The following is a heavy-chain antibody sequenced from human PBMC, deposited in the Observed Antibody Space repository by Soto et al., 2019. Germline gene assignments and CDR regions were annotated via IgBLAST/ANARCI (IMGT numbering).Heavy chain of an antibody. Sequence: PGGSLRLSCTASGFTFNNYAMSWVRQAPGKGLEWVSSISGSSGTTHYADSVKGRFTISRDNSKNTLYLEMNSLRAEDTAVFYCAKDIVVVPAASDAFDIWGQGTMVT. CDR3: AKDIVVVPAASDAFDI. CDR2: ISGSSGTT. CDR1: GFTFNNYA. J-gene: IGHJ3*02. D-gene: IGHD2-2*01. V-gene: IGHV3-23*01.